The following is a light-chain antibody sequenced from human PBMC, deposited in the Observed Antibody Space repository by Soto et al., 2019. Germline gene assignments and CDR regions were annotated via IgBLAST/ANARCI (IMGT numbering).Light chain of an antibody. CDR2: LGS. Sequence: DIVMTQSPLSLPVTPGEPASISCRSSQSLLHSNGYNYLDWYLQKPGQSPQLLIYLGSNRASGVPDRFSGSGSGPDFTLKISRVEADDVGVYYCMQSLQTPTFGGGTKVEIK. J-gene: IGKJ4*01. V-gene: IGKV2-28*01. CDR3: MQSLQTPT. CDR1: QSLLHSNGYNY.